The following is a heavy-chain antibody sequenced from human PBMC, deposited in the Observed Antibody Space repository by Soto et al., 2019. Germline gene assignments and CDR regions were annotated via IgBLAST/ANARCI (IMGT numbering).Heavy chain of an antibody. CDR1: RFTFSSYA. V-gene: IGHV3-23*01. CDR2: ISGSGGST. J-gene: IGHJ4*02. D-gene: IGHD3-16*01. CDR3: AHNVEMLLDY. Sequence: AGGSLRLSCAASRFTFSSYAMSWVRQAPGKGLELASAISGSGGSTYYADSVKGRFTISRDNSKNTLYLQMNSLRAEDTAVYYCAHNVEMLLDYWGQGTLVTVSS.